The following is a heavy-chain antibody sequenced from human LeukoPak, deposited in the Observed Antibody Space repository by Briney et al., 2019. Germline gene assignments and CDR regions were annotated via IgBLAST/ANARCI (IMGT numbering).Heavy chain of an antibody. D-gene: IGHD6-19*01. Sequence: GRSLRLSCAASGFTFSSYGMHWVRQAPGKGLEWVAVISYDGSNKYYADSVKGRFTISRDNSKNTLYLQMNSLRAEDTAVYYCAKDFIVGYSSGWYEGYWGQGTLVTVSS. V-gene: IGHV3-30*18. J-gene: IGHJ4*02. CDR3: AKDFIVGYSSGWYEGY. CDR2: ISYDGSNK. CDR1: GFTFSSYG.